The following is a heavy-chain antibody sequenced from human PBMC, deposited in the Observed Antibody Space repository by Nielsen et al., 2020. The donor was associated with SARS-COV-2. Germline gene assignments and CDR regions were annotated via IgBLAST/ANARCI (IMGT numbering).Heavy chain of an antibody. J-gene: IGHJ4*02. D-gene: IGHD6-13*01. CDR2: ISSSGSTI. V-gene: IGHV3-11*04. CDR3: AFGVSSSWGYFDY. CDR1: GFTFSDYY. Sequence: GESLKISCAASGFTFSDYYMSWIRQAPGKGLEWVSYISSSGSTIYYADSVKGRFTISRDNAKNSLYLQMDSLRAEDTAVYYCAFGVSSSWGYFDYWGQGTLVTVSS.